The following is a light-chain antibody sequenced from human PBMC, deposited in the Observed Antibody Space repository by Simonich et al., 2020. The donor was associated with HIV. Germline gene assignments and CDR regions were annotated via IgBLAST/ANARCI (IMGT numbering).Light chain of an antibody. CDR2: GAS. V-gene: IGKV3-15*01. CDR1: QSVSSN. CDR3: QQYGSSPIT. Sequence: EIVMTQSPATLAVSPGERATLSCRASQSVSSNLAWYQQTPGQTPRLILYGASTRATGIPARFSGSGSGTEFTLTISSLEPEDFAVYYCQQYGSSPITFGQGTRLEIK. J-gene: IGKJ5*01.